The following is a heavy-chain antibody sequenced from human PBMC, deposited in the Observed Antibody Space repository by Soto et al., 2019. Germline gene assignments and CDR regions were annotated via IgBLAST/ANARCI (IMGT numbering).Heavy chain of an antibody. CDR1: GFTFSSSA. Sequence: GGSLRLSCAASGFTFSSSAMSWVRQAPGKGLECVSAISGSVGSTYYADSVKGRFTISRDNSKNTLYLQMNSLRAEDTDVYYCAKEELVRYFQHWGQGALVTVSS. D-gene: IGHD6-6*01. CDR3: AKEELVRYFQH. J-gene: IGHJ1*01. CDR2: ISGSVGST. V-gene: IGHV3-23*01.